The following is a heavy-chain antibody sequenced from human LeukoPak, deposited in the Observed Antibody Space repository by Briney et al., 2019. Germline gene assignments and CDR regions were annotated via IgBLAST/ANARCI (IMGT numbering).Heavy chain of an antibody. D-gene: IGHD3-10*01. V-gene: IGHV3-30-3*01. CDR2: ISYDGSNK. CDR1: GFTSTSYA. J-gene: IGHJ4*02. Sequence: RGSLRVSCADPGFTSTSYAMHWVRQAPGKGLEWVAVISYDGSNKYYADSVKGRFTISRDNSKNTLYLQMTSLRAEDTAVYYCARDSSLGEWGQGTLVTVSS. CDR3: ARDSSLGE.